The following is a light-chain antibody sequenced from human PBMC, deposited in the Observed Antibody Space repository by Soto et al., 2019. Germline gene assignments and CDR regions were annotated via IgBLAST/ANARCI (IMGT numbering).Light chain of an antibody. V-gene: IGKV3-20*01. J-gene: IGKJ2*01. CDR1: QSVGSSH. CDR3: HQYGSSPRT. CDR2: DAS. Sequence: EIVLTQPPGTLSLSPGERATLSCRASQSVGSSHLAWYQQKPGQAPRLLIYDASSRATGIPDRFSGSGSGADFTLTISRLEPEDFAVFYCHQYGSSPRTFGQGTKLEIK.